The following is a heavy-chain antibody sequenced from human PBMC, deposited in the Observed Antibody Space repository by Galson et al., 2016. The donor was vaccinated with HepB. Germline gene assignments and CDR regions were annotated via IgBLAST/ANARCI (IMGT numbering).Heavy chain of an antibody. D-gene: IGHD1-7*01. CDR3: ARKELYYYYYGMDV. CDR2: ISYDGSNK. J-gene: IGHJ6*02. Sequence: APGKGLEWVAVISYDGSNKYYADSVKGRFTISRDNSKNTLYLQMNSLRAEDTAVYYCARKELYYYYYGMDVWGQGTTVTVSS. V-gene: IGHV3-30-3*01.